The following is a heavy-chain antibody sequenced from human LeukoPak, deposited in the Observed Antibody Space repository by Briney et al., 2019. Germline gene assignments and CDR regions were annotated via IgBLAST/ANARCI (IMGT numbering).Heavy chain of an antibody. V-gene: IGHV4-38-2*02. CDR3: ARGGPWDYYDSSGYYTDY. CDR1: GYSISSGYY. J-gene: IGHJ4*02. D-gene: IGHD3-22*01. Sequence: SETLSLTCTVSGYSISSGYYWGWIRQPPGKGLEWIGRIYTSGSTNYNPSLKSRVTISVDTSKNQFSLKLSSVTAADTAVYYCARGGPWDYYDSSGYYTDYWGQGTLVTVSS. CDR2: IYTSGST.